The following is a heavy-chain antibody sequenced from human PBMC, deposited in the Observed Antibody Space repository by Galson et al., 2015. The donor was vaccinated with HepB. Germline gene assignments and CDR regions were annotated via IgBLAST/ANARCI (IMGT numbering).Heavy chain of an antibody. CDR1: GFTFSKYW. J-gene: IGHJ4*02. CDR2: INDDGSIT. D-gene: IGHD1-26*01. Sequence: SLRLSCAASGFTFSKYWMHWVRQAPGKGLVWVSRINDDGSITNYADSVKGRFTISRDNSNNTLYLQMNSLRAEDTAVYYCARDTGGSYSPDYWGQGTLVTVSS. V-gene: IGHV3-74*01. CDR3: ARDTGGSYSPDY.